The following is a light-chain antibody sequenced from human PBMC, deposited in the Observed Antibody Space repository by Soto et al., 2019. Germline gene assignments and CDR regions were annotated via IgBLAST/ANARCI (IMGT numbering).Light chain of an antibody. CDR3: HQYNNWPIT. J-gene: IGKJ5*01. CDR1: QSVSTN. CDR2: DAS. Sequence: EIVMTQSPATLSVSPGERATLSCRASQSVSTNLAWHQQKPGQAPRLLIYDASTRATGLPARFSGSGSGTEFTLTISSLQSEDFGVYYCHQYNNWPITFGQGTRLEI. V-gene: IGKV3-15*01.